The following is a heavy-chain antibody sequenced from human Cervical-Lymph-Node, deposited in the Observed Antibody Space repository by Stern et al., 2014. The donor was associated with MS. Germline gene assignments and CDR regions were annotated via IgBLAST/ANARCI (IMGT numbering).Heavy chain of an antibody. V-gene: IGHV3-15*01. J-gene: IGHJ4*02. CDR3: ATHRNYYDNSGFDY. Sequence: EVQLVESGGGLVKPGGALRLSCVVSGFTFNHAWMSWVRQAPGKGLEWVGHIKREIEGGTTDYAAPGTGRFTISRDDSRNTLYLQMNTLKTEDTAVYYCATHRNYYDNSGFDYWGQGTLVTVSS. CDR2: IKREIEGGTT. D-gene: IGHD3-22*01. CDR1: GFTFNHAW.